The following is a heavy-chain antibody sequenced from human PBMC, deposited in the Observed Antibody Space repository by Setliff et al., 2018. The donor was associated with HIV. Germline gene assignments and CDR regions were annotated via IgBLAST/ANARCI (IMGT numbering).Heavy chain of an antibody. J-gene: IGHJ4*02. V-gene: IGHV3-72*01. CDR3: VRAAAGLDV. CDR2: TRNKANGYIT. CDR1: GFTLSDYY. Sequence: PGGSLRLSCAASGFTLSDYYMDWVRQAPGKGLEWVGRTRNKANGYITEYGASVQGRFTISKDNSKDSLSLQMDNLETEDTAVYYCVRAAAGLDVWSQGIRVTVSS.